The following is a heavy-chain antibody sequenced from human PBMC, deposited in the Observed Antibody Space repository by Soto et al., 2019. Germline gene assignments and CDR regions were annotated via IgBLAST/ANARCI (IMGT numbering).Heavy chain of an antibody. J-gene: IGHJ5*02. CDR1: GYSFTSYW. CDR2: IYPGDSDT. Sequence: HGESLKISCKGSGYSFTSYWIGWVRQMPGKGLEWMGIIYPGDSDTRYSPSFQGQVTISADKSISTAYLQWSSLKASDTAMYYCARLIYGSSSAGYWFDPWGQGTLVTVSS. CDR3: ARLIYGSSSAGYWFDP. V-gene: IGHV5-51*01. D-gene: IGHD3-10*01.